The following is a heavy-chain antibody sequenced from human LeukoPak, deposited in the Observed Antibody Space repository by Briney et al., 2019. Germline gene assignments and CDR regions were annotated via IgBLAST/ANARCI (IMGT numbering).Heavy chain of an antibody. CDR2: ISGSGGST. J-gene: IGHJ4*02. V-gene: IGHV3-23*01. CDR3: ARAAEMATIGRDLDY. Sequence: GGSLRLSCAASGFTFSSYAMSWVRQAPGEGLEWVSAISGSGGSTYYADSVKGRFTISRDNSKNTLYLQMNSLRAEDTAVYYCARAAEMATIGRDLDYWGQGTLVTVSS. CDR1: GFTFSSYA. D-gene: IGHD5-12*01.